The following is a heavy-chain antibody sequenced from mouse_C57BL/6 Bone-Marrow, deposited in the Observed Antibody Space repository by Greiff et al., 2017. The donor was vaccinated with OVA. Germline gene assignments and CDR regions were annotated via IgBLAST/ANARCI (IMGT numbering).Heavy chain of an antibody. CDR1: GYTFTRYW. V-gene: IGHV1-64*01. Sequence: QVQLQQSGAELVKPGASVKLSCKASGYTFTRYWMHWVKQRPGQGLEWIGMIHTNSGSTNYNEKFKRKATLTVDKSSSTAYMQLSSLTSEDSAVYYCARLRQEDITTVVSDYWGQGTTLTVSS. CDR2: IHTNSGST. D-gene: IGHD1-1*01. CDR3: ARLRQEDITTVVSDY. J-gene: IGHJ2*01.